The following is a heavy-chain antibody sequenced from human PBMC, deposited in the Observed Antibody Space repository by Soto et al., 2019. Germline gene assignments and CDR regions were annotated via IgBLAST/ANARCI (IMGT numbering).Heavy chain of an antibody. D-gene: IGHD1-26*01. CDR1: GGTLNTYT. J-gene: IGHJ4*02. Sequence: ASVKVSCKASGGTLNTYTINWVRQAPGRRLEWVGQIVPMYDSVNYAENFQGRVTITADKSTKTSFMELTSLKSEDTALYFCATWRHYSGSYCFDYWGQGALVTVSS. V-gene: IGHV1-69*06. CDR3: ATWRHYSGSYCFDY. CDR2: IVPMYDSV.